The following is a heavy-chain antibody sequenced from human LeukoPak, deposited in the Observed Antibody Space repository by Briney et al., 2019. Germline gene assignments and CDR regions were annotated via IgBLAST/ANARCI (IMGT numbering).Heavy chain of an antibody. CDR1: GFTCSSYS. CDR2: ISSSSSTI. J-gene: IGHJ5*02. Sequence: GGSLSFSCAASGFTCSSYSMNWLRPAPGKGLEWVSYISSSSSTIHYADSVRGRLTISRDNAKKSLYLQMNSLRAEDTDVYYCAREPRRFLEWLSANWFDPWGQGTLVTVSS. V-gene: IGHV3-48*01. CDR3: AREPRRFLEWLSANWFDP. D-gene: IGHD3-3*01.